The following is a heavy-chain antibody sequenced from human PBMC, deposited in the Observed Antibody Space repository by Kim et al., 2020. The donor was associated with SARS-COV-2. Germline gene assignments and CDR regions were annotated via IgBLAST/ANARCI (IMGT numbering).Heavy chain of an antibody. CDR3: ARRRSTSGWGVDY. CDR1: GFTFSTYW. D-gene: IGHD6-19*01. J-gene: IGHJ4*02. V-gene: IGHV3-7*03. Sequence: GGSPRLSCAASGFTFSTYWMSWVRQAPGKGLEWVAYIKADGSDKYYVDSVKGRFTISKDNAKNSLYLQMNSLRAEDTAVYYCARRRSTSGWGVDYWGQGALVTVSS. CDR2: IKADGSDK.